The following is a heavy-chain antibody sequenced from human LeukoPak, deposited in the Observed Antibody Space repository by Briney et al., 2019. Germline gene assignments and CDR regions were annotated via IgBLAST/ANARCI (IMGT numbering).Heavy chain of an antibody. CDR3: ARAEDRYDSYFDY. V-gene: IGHV3-21*01. Sequence: LGGSLRLSCAASGFTFSSYSMNWVRQAPGKGLEWVSSISSSSSYIYYADSVKGRFTISRDNAKNSLYLQMNSLRAKDTAVYYCARAEDRYDSYFDYWGQGTLVTVSS. CDR2: ISSSSSYI. J-gene: IGHJ4*02. D-gene: IGHD3-22*01. CDR1: GFTFSSYS.